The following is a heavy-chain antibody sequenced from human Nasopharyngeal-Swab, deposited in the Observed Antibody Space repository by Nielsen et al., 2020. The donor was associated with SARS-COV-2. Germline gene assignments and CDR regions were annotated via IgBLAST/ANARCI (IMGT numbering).Heavy chain of an antibody. CDR3: ARVGYKGWFDP. CDR1: GYTFTSEA. D-gene: IGHD5-18*01. J-gene: IGHJ5*02. Sequence: ASVKVSCKASGYTFTSEAMHGGRKAPGQRLEWMGWINAGNGNTIYSQKFQGRVTITRDTSASTAYMELSSLRSEDTAVYYCARVGYKGWFDPWGQGTLVTVSS. V-gene: IGHV1-3*01. CDR2: INAGNGNT.